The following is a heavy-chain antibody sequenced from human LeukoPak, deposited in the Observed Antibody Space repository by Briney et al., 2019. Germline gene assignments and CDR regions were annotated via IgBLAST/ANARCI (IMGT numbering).Heavy chain of an antibody. J-gene: IGHJ5*02. CDR1: GGSISSSSYY. Sequence: SETLSLTCTVSGGSISSSSYYWGWIRQPPGEGLEWIGSIYYSGSTYYNPSLKSRVTISVDTSKNQFSLKLSSVTAADTAVYYCARRRIVGATGSFDPWGQGTLVTVSS. V-gene: IGHV4-39*01. D-gene: IGHD1-26*01. CDR3: ARRRIVGATGSFDP. CDR2: IYYSGST.